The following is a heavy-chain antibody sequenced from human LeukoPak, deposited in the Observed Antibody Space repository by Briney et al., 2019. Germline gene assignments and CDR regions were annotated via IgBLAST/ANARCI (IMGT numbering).Heavy chain of an antibody. V-gene: IGHV1-69*13. CDR1: GGTFSSYA. D-gene: IGHD3-22*01. CDR2: IIPIFGTA. Sequence: GASVKVSCKASGGTFSSYAISWVRQAPGQGLEWMGGIIPIFGTANYAQKFQGRVTITADESTSTAYMELSSLRSEDTAVYYCATYYYDSSGYYGVYYWGQGTLVTVSS. J-gene: IGHJ4*02. CDR3: ATYYYDSSGYYGVYY.